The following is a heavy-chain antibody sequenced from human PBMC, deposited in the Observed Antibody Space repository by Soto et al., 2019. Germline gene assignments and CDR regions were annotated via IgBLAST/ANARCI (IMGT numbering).Heavy chain of an antibody. CDR3: ARAGVPAAMSSYYYYYYMDV. J-gene: IGHJ6*03. V-gene: IGHV3-7*01. Sequence: GGSLRLSCAASGFTFSSYWMSWVRQAPGKGLEWVANIKQDGSEKYYVDSVKGRFTISRDNAKNSLYLQMNSLRAEDTAVYYCARAGVPAAMSSYYYYYYMDVWGKGTTVTVSS. CDR1: GFTFSSYW. D-gene: IGHD2-2*01. CDR2: IKQDGSEK.